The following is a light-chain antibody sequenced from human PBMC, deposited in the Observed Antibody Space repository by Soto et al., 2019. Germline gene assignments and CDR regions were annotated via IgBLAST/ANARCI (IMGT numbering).Light chain of an antibody. CDR3: SSYAGSNNLV. J-gene: IGLJ3*02. CDR1: SSDVGGYNY. V-gene: IGLV2-8*02. CDR2: DVS. Sequence: QSARTQPPSASRSPGQSVTISCTGTSSDVGGYNYVSWYQQHPGKAPKLMIYDVSKRPSGVPDRFSGSKSGNTASLTVSGLQAEDESDYYCSSYAGSNNLVFGGGTKLTVL.